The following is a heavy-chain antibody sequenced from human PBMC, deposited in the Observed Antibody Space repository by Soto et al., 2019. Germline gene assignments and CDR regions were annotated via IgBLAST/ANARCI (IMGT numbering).Heavy chain of an antibody. V-gene: IGHV3-15*01. CDR1: GFTFSDAW. CDR2: IKRKIDGETT. Sequence: EVQLVESGGGMVMPGGSLRLSCAASGFTFSDAWMTWIRQAPGKGLQCVGRIKRKIDGETTDYATPVKGRFTSSRDDSKNTLYLQMNSLKVEDTAMYYCVTDRGGGMDVWGQGTTVTVSS. D-gene: IGHD3-10*01. J-gene: IGHJ6*01. CDR3: VTDRGGGMDV.